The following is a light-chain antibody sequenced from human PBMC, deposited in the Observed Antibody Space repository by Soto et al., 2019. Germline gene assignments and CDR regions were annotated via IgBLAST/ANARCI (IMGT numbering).Light chain of an antibody. Sequence: EIGMTQSPATLSVSPGERATLSCRASQSVSSNLAWYQQKPCQAPRLLIYGASTRATGIPARFSGSGSGTEFTLTISSLQSEDCAVYYFQQDNNWPLLFGGGTKVEIK. CDR1: QSVSSN. V-gene: IGKV3-15*01. J-gene: IGKJ4*01. CDR2: GAS. CDR3: QQDNNWPLL.